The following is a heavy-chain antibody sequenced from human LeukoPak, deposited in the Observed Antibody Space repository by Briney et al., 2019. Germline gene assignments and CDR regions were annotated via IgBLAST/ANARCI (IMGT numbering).Heavy chain of an antibody. CDR3: ARAYLIDY. V-gene: IGHV3-7*04. Sequence: PGGSLRLSCAASGFTFSSYYMSWVRQAPGKGLEWVANIKQDGSEKYYVDSVKGRFTISRDSAKNSLYLQMNSLRAEDTAVYYCARAYLIDYWGQGTLVTVSS. CDR1: GFTFSSYY. CDR2: IKQDGSEK. J-gene: IGHJ4*02.